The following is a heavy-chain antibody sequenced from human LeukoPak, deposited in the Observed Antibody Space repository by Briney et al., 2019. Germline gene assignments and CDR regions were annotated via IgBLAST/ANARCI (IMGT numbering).Heavy chain of an antibody. V-gene: IGHV3-9*01. CDR2: ITWNSASL. Sequence: GGSLRLSCEVSGFRFDDYAMHWVRQAPGKGLEWVSGITWNSASLDYADSVKGRFTISRDNAKNSLYLQMNSLRTEDTALYYCAKGSPFTVSTDYFDFWGQRTLVTVSS. CDR3: AKGSPFTVSTDYFDF. J-gene: IGHJ4*02. D-gene: IGHD4-17*01. CDR1: GFRFDDYA.